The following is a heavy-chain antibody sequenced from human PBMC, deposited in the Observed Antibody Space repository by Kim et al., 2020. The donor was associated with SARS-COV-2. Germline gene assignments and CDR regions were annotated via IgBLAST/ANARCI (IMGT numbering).Heavy chain of an antibody. J-gene: IGHJ4*02. CDR1: GFTVSSNY. CDR2: IYSGGSA. Sequence: GGSLRLSCAASGFTVSSNYMSWVRQAPGKGLEWVSVIYSGGSAYYADSVKGRFTISRDNSKNTLYLQMNSLRAEDTAVYYCARTKHLPTMWWAYDYWGQGTLVTVSS. D-gene: IGHD2-21*01. V-gene: IGHV3-53*01. CDR3: ARTKHLPTMWWAYDY.